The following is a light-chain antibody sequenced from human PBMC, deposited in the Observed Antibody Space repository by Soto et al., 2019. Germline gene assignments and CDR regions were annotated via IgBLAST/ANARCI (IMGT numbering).Light chain of an antibody. CDR1: QSVDNY. V-gene: IGKV3-15*01. CDR2: ATS. J-gene: IGKJ2*01. CDR3: EHCKKWSLT. Sequence: EIVMTQSPATLSVSPGERATLSCRASQSVDNYLAWYQQRPGQAPRLLVYATSTRATGIPPRFSGSGSGAEFSRTIGSLQSADFEVDYCEHCKKWSLTFGQGTKLEIK.